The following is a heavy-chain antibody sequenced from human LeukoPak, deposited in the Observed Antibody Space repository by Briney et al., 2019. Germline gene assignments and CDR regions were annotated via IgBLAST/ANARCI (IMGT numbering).Heavy chain of an antibody. V-gene: IGHV4-39*07. Sequence: SETLSLTCTVSGGSISSSSYYWGWIRQPPGKGLEYIGSIYYRGTTYYNPSLKSRVTISVDTSTNQFSLKLNSVTAADTAMYYSARIKAVANWLDPWGQGTLVTVSS. CDR3: ARIKAVANWLDP. D-gene: IGHD6-19*01. CDR2: IYYRGTT. J-gene: IGHJ5*02. CDR1: GGSISSSSYY.